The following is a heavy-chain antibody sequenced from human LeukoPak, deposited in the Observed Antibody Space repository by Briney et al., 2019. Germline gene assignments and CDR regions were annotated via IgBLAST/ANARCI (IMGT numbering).Heavy chain of an antibody. CDR1: GFTFSSYG. CDR2: ISYDGSNK. J-gene: IGHJ4*02. Sequence: GGSLRLSCAASGFTFSSYGMHWVRQAPGKGLEWVAVISYDGSNKYYADSVKGRFTISRDNSKNTLYLQMNSLRAEDTAVYYCARGVELTAPGSPTFDYWGQGTLVTVSS. CDR3: ARGVELTAPGSPTFDY. V-gene: IGHV3-30*03. D-gene: IGHD1-1*01.